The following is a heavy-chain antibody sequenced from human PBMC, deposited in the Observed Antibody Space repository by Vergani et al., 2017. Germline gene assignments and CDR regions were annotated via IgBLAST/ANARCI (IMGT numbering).Heavy chain of an antibody. D-gene: IGHD2-2*01. CDR2: FDPEDGET. Sequence: QVPLVQSGAEVKKPGASVQVSCKVSGYTLTELSMHWVRQAPGKGLEWMGGFDPEDGETIYAQKFQGRVTMTEDTSTDTAYMELSSLRSEDTAVYYCATPAARDWCFDYWGQGTLVTVSS. CDR3: ATPAARDWCFDY. J-gene: IGHJ4*02. CDR1: GYTLTELS. V-gene: IGHV1-24*01.